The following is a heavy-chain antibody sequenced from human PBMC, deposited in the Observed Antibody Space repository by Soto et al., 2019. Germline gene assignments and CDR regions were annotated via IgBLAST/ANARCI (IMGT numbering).Heavy chain of an antibody. V-gene: IGHV4-34*01. CDR3: ARGPTAARRAAWYYYYYMDV. Sequence: SETLSLTCAVYGGSFSGYYWSWIRQPPGKGLEWIGEINHSGSTNYNPSLKSRVTISVDTSKNRFSLKLSSVTAADTAVYYCARGPTAARRAAWYYYYYMDVWGKGTTVTVSS. J-gene: IGHJ6*03. D-gene: IGHD6-6*01. CDR1: GGSFSGYY. CDR2: INHSGST.